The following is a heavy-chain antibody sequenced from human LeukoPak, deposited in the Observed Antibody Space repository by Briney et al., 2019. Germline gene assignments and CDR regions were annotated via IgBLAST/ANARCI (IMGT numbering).Heavy chain of an antibody. CDR2: INPNSGGT. CDR3: ARGPHDYGDANVRTYYYYYMDV. D-gene: IGHD4-17*01. CDR1: GYTFTGYY. Sequence: GASVKVSCKASGYTFTGYYMHWVRQAPGQGLEWMGWINPNSGGTNYAQKFQGRVTMTRDTSISTAYMELSRLRSDDTAVYYCARGPHDYGDANVRTYYYYYMDVWGKGTTVTVSS. J-gene: IGHJ6*03. V-gene: IGHV1-2*02.